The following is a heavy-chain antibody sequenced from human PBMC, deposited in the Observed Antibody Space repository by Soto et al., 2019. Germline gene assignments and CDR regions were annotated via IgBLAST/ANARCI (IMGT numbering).Heavy chain of an antibody. CDR1: AFSLSTSGMC. CDR3: ARIVGSGSYYNLAVDY. CDR2: IDWDDDK. V-gene: IGHV2-70*17. Sequence: SGPTLVNPTQTLTLTCTFSAFSLSTSGMCVSWIRQPPGKALEWLAHIDWDDDKFYSSSLKTRLTISKDTSKNQVVLTMANMDPVDTATYYCARIVGSGSYYNLAVDYWGQGTLVTVSS. J-gene: IGHJ4*02. D-gene: IGHD3-10*01.